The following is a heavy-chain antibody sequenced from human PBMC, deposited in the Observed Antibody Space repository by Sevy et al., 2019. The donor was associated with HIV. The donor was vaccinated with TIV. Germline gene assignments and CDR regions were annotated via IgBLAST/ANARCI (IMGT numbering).Heavy chain of an antibody. Sequence: SETLSLTCTVSGGSISSSSNYWGWIRQPPGKGLEWIGSIYYSGSTYYNPSLKSRVTISVDTSKNQFSLKLSSVTAADTAVYYCARSPRFSHYYMDVWGKGTTVTVSS. CDR2: IYYSGST. J-gene: IGHJ6*03. D-gene: IGHD3-3*01. CDR1: GGSISSSSNY. V-gene: IGHV4-39*01. CDR3: ARSPRFSHYYMDV.